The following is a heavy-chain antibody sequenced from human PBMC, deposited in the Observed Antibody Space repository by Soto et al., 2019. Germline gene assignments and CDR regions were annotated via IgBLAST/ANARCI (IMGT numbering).Heavy chain of an antibody. V-gene: IGHV2-5*02. J-gene: IGHJ4*02. CDR1: GFSLSTSGVG. CDR3: AHRKQSGYSSGWFPFDY. CDR2: IYWDDDK. Sequence: SGPTLVKPTQTLTLTCTFSGFSLSTSGVGVGWIRQPPGKALEWLALIYWDDDKRYSPSLKSRLTITKDTSKNQVVLTMTNMDPVDTATYYCAHRKQSGYSSGWFPFDYWGQGTLVTVSS. D-gene: IGHD6-19*01.